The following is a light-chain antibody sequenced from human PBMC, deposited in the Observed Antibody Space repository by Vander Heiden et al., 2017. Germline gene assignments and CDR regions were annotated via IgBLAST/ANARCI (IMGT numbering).Light chain of an antibody. CDR2: DAS. Sequence: DIQMTQSPSTLSASVGDRVTITCRSSQSISSWLAWYQQTPGKGPKLLIYDASSLQSGVPSRFSGSGSGTEFTLTITSLQPNDSATYYCQQDNSYSQTFGQATRVEIK. CDR3: QQDNSYSQT. V-gene: IGKV1-5*01. J-gene: IGKJ1*01. CDR1: QSISSW.